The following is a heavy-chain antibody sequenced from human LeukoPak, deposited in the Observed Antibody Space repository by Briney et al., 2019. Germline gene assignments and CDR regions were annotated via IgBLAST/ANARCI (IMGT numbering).Heavy chain of an antibody. Sequence: ASVKVSCKASGYTFTGYYIHWVRQAPGQGLEWMGWINPNSGDTNYAQNFQGRVTMTRDTSISTSYMELNRLRSDDTALYYWARAATPPHYYYPEYWGQGTLVTVSS. CDR2: INPNSGDT. J-gene: IGHJ4*02. CDR1: GYTFTGYY. CDR3: ARAATPPHYYYPEY. D-gene: IGHD3-22*01. V-gene: IGHV1-2*02.